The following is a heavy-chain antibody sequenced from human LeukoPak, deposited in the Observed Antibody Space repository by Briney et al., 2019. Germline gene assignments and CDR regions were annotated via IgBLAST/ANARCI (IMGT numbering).Heavy chain of an antibody. J-gene: IGHJ4*02. V-gene: IGHV4-59*01. CDR2: IYYSGST. CDR1: GGSISSFY. Sequence: KPSETLSLTCTVSGGSISSFYWSWIRQPPGKGLEWIGYIYYSGSTNYNPSLKSRVTISVDTSKHQFSLKLSSVTAADTAVYYCARGVVIAPQTFDYWGQGTLVTVSS. CDR3: ARGVVIAPQTFDY. D-gene: IGHD2-21*01.